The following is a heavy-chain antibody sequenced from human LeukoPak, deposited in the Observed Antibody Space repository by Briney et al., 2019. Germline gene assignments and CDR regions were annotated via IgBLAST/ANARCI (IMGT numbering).Heavy chain of an antibody. J-gene: IGHJ4*02. CDR1: GFTFSSYA. V-gene: IGHV3-64*01. CDR3: ARDLNY. CDR2: ISSNGGST. Sequence: GGSLRLSCAASGFTFSSYAMHWVRQAPGKGLEYASAISSNGGSTYYANSVKGRFTISRDNSKNTLYLQMGSLRAEDMAVYYCARDLNYWGQGTLVTVSS.